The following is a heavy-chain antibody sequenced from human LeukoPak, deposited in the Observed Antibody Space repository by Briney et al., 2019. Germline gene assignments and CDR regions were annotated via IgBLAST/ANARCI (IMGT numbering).Heavy chain of an antibody. Sequence: PGGSLRLSCAASGFTFSSYGMHWVRQAPGKGLGWVANIKQDGSEKYYVDSVKGRFTISRDNAKNSLYLQMNSLRAEDTAVYYCARYSSSWYEIDYWGQGTLSPSPQ. CDR3: ARYSSSWYEIDY. CDR2: IKQDGSEK. D-gene: IGHD6-13*01. V-gene: IGHV3-7*01. J-gene: IGHJ4*02. CDR1: GFTFSSYG.